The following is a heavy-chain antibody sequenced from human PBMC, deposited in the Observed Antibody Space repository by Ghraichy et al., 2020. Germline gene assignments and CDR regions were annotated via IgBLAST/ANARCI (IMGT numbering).Heavy chain of an antibody. D-gene: IGHD3-22*01. J-gene: IGHJ5*02. CDR3: AADSPWLPDSSGRTGWFDP. Sequence: EGSLRLSCAASGIAFSRYWFHWVRQAPGKGLVWVSRINRDGSTTNYADSVKGRFTISRDDAKNTLYLQMSSLRAEDTAVYYCAADSPWLPDSSGRTGWFDPWGQGTLVTVSS. V-gene: IGHV3-74*01. CDR2: INRDGSTT. CDR1: GIAFSRYW.